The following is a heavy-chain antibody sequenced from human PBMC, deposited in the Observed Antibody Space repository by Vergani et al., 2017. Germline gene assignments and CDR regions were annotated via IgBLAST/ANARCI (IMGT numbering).Heavy chain of an antibody. CDR2: ISGSGGST. V-gene: IGHV3-23*01. Sequence: EVQLLESGGGLVQPGGSLRLSCAASGFTFSSYAMSWVRQAPGMGLEWVSAISGSGGSTYYADSVQGWFTISKDNSKNTLYLQMNRLRAEDTAVYYCAKYRRIAALGWRACFYYWGQGTLVTVSS. CDR3: AKYRRIAALGWRACFYY. D-gene: IGHD6-6*01. J-gene: IGHJ4*02. CDR1: GFTFSSYA.